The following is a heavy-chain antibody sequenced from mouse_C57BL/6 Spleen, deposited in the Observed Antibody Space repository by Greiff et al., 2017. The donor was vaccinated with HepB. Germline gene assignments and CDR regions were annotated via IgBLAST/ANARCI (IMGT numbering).Heavy chain of an antibody. Sequence: VQLQQSGAELAKPGASVKLSCKASGYTFTSYWMHWVKQRPGQGLEWIGYINPSSGYTKYNQKFKDKATLTADKSSSTAYMQLSSLTYEDSAVYYCARGDYSSYWYFDVWGTGTTVTVSS. D-gene: IGHD2-12*01. V-gene: IGHV1-7*01. CDR1: GYTFTSYW. CDR2: INPSSGYT. J-gene: IGHJ1*03. CDR3: ARGDYSSYWYFDV.